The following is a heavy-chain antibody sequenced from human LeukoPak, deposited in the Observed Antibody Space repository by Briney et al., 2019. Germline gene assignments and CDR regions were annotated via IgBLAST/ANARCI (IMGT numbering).Heavy chain of an antibody. D-gene: IGHD5-12*01. CDR3: AKDGRIINSGYYFDY. V-gene: IGHV4-34*01. CDR2: INHSGST. CDR1: GGSFSGYY. Sequence: SETLSLTCAVYGGSFSGYYWSWIRQPPGKGLEWIGEINHSGSTNYNPSLKSRVTISVDTSKNQFSLKLSSVTAADTAVYYCAKDGRIINSGYYFDYWGQGTLVTVSS. J-gene: IGHJ4*02.